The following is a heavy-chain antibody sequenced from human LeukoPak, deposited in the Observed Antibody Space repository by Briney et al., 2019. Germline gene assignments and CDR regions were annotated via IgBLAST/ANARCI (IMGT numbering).Heavy chain of an antibody. CDR3: AKVGIGSRDGYFDY. Sequence: GGSLRLSCAASGFTFSSAWLIWVRQAPGKGLEWLGRIKSKTDGGTTDYAAPVKGRFTISRDDSKDTLYLQINSLRVEDTAVYYCAKVGIGSRDGYFDYWGQGTLVTVSS. J-gene: IGHJ4*02. D-gene: IGHD6-13*01. CDR1: GFTFSSAW. CDR2: IKSKTDGGTT. V-gene: IGHV3-15*01.